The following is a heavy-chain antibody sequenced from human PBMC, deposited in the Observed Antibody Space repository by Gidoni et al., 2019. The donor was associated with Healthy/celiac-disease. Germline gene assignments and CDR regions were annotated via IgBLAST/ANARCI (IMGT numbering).Heavy chain of an antibody. CDR3: ARDQIAVAGPEKGRFDY. Sequence: QVQLVESGGGLVKPGGSLRLSCAASGFTFSDYYMSWIRHAPGQGLEWVSYISSSSSYTNYADSVKGRFTISRDNAKNSLYLQMNSLRAEDTAVYYCARDQIAVAGPEKGRFDYWGQGTLVTVSS. D-gene: IGHD6-19*01. CDR1: GFTFSDYY. V-gene: IGHV3-11*05. J-gene: IGHJ4*02. CDR2: ISSSSSYT.